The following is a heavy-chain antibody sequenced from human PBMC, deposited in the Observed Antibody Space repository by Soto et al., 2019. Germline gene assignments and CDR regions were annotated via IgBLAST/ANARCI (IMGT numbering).Heavy chain of an antibody. CDR3: ARGLRFLEWLLSSDYYYYGMDV. D-gene: IGHD3-3*01. Sequence: ASVKVSCKASGYTFTSYYMHWVRQAPGQGLEWMGIINPSGGSTSYAQKFQGGVTMTRDTSTSTVYMELSSLRSEDTAVYYCARGLRFLEWLLSSDYYYYGMDVWGQGTTVTVSS. CDR2: INPSGGST. CDR1: GYTFTSYY. J-gene: IGHJ6*02. V-gene: IGHV1-46*01.